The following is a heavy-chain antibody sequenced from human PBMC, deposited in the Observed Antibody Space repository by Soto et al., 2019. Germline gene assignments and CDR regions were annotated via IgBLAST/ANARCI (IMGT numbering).Heavy chain of an antibody. Sequence: QITLNESGPTQVNPRQTLTLTCTFSGFSLTTSGVGVGWIRQSPGKAPEWLALIYWDDDKRYSPSLKSRLTSAKDTSKNPVVLTMADFDPADTATYYCAHRVLRTVFGLVTTTAIYFDFWGQGTPVAVSS. CDR1: GFSLTTSGVG. CDR3: AHRVLRTVFGLVTTTAIYFDF. CDR2: IYWDDDK. J-gene: IGHJ4*02. V-gene: IGHV2-5*02. D-gene: IGHD3-3*01.